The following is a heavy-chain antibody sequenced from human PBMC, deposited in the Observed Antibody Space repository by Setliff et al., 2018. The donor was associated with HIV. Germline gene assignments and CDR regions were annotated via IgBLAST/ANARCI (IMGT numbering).Heavy chain of an antibody. CDR1: GFTFGDYG. D-gene: IGHD6-19*01. CDR2: IRSKAFGGKP. J-gene: IGHJ4*02. Sequence: GESLKISCTASGFTFGDYGMNWVRQAPGKGLEWVGFIRSKAFGGKPEYAASVKGRFTISRDDSKSIAYLQMNSLKTEDTAVYYCTRVIQQWLVPGGYFDYWGQGTLVTVSS. CDR3: TRVIQQWLVPGGYFDY. V-gene: IGHV3-49*04.